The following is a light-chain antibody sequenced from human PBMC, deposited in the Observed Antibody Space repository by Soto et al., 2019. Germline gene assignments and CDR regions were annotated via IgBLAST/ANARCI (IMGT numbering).Light chain of an antibody. J-gene: IGKJ3*01. CDR3: QAYCRSLFT. CDR1: QSVSSSY. Sequence: EIVLKQSPGTLSLSPGERATLSCRASQSVSSSYLDWYHQKPGQAPRLLIYGASCKATGIPDRFSGSGSGTDFTLTIIRLEPEDFAVYYCQAYCRSLFTFGPVTKVDI. CDR2: GAS. V-gene: IGKV3-20*01.